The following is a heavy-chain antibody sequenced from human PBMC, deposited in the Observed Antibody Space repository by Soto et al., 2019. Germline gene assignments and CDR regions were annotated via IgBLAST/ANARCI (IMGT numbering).Heavy chain of an antibody. Sequence: QLQLQESGSGLVKPSQTLSLTCAVSGGSISSGGYSWSWIRQPPGKGLEWIGYIYHSGSTYYNPSLKSRVTRSVDRSKSQFSLKLSPVTAADTAVYYCARGGGSNWFDPGGQGTLVTVSS. CDR2: IYHSGST. D-gene: IGHD3-16*01. CDR3: ARGGGSNWFDP. V-gene: IGHV4-30-2*01. J-gene: IGHJ5*02. CDR1: GGSISSGGYS.